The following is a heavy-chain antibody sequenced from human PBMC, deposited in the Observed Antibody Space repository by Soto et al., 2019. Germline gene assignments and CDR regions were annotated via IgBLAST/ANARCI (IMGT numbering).Heavy chain of an antibody. CDR2: IKEDGSEK. CDR1: GFTFNTFW. J-gene: IGHJ4*02. Sequence: PGGSLRLPCAAAGFTFNTFWMDWVRQAPGKGLEWVAKIKEDGSEKYYADSVKGRFIISRDNARNSVYLQMNSLRAEDTAVYYCARVRPGNYRDYWGQGTLVTVSS. V-gene: IGHV3-7*03. D-gene: IGHD3-10*01. CDR3: ARVRPGNYRDY.